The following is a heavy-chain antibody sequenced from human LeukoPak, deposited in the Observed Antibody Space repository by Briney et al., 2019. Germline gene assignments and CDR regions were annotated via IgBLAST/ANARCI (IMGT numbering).Heavy chain of an antibody. V-gene: IGHV3-7*03. CDR1: GFTFSSYW. CDR3: TRAGGGAGYGDYDY. D-gene: IGHD4-17*01. J-gene: IGHJ4*02. CDR2: IKQDGSEK. Sequence: GGSLRLSCAASGFTFSSYWMSWVRQAPGKGLEWVANIKQDGSEKYYVDSVKGRFTISRDNAKNSLYLQMNSLRAEDTALYYCTRAGGGAGYGDYDYWGQGTLVTVSS.